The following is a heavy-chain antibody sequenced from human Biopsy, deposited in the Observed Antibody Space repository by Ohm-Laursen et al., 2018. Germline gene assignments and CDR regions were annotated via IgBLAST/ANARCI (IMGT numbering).Heavy chain of an antibody. V-gene: IGHV3-23*01. J-gene: IGHJ4*02. CDR1: GFTFSGYA. CDR2: INTSGGST. CDR3: AKPADSYGSEFYFDY. Sequence: SLGLSCSAPGFTFSGYAMTWVRQAPGKGLEWVSVINTSGGSTHYAVSVKGRFTISRDNSKNTLYLRMNSLRAEDTAVYYCAKPADSYGSEFYFDYWGQGTLVTVSS. D-gene: IGHD4-17*01.